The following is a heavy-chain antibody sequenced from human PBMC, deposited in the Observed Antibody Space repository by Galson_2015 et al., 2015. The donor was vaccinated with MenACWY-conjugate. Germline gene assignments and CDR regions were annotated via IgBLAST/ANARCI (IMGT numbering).Heavy chain of an antibody. CDR1: GFTFSHYW. V-gene: IGHV3-7*03. Sequence: SLRLPCAASGFTFSHYWMNWVRQVPGKGLERVASIKDDGSETYYVDSVRGRFTVSRDNAQDSLYLQMNSLRAEDTAVYYCVQLITLDFWGQGTLVTVSS. J-gene: IGHJ4*02. CDR2: IKDDGSET. CDR3: VQLITLDF. D-gene: IGHD3-16*01.